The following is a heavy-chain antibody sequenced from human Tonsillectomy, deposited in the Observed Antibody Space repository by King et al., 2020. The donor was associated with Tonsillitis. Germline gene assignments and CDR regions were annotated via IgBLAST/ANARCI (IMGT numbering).Heavy chain of an antibody. CDR2: INPNSGGT. J-gene: IGHJ4*02. CDR3: ARDHYDSSGYYYGWVDY. CDR1: GYTFTGYY. Sequence: QLVQSGAEVKKPGASVKVSCKASGYTFTGYYMHWVRQAPGQGLEWMGWINPNSGGTNYAQKFQGRVTMTRDTSISTAYMELSRLRSDDTAGYYCARDHYDSSGYYYGWVDYWGQGTLVTVSS. V-gene: IGHV1-2*02. D-gene: IGHD3-22*01.